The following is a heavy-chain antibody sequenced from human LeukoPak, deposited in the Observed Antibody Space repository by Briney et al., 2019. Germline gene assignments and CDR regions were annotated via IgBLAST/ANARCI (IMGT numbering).Heavy chain of an antibody. Sequence: ASVKVSCKASGYTFTSYDINWVRQATGQGLEWMGWMNPNSGNTGYAQKFQGRVTMTRNTSISTAYMELSSLRPEDTAVYYCARTGRRYYYGSGSRVWFDPWGQGTLVTVSS. V-gene: IGHV1-8*01. CDR3: ARTGRRYYYGSGSRVWFDP. CDR1: GYTFTSYD. CDR2: MNPNSGNT. J-gene: IGHJ5*02. D-gene: IGHD3-10*01.